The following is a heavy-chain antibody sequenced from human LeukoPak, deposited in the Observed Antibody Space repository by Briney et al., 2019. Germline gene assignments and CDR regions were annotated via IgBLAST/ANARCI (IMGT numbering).Heavy chain of an antibody. CDR2: TYWGDDK. Sequence: SAPKLVKHTETLTLTCSFSGCSLSTSQEAVGWIGQLTRNALEFLALTYWGDDKRYSPSLKARHTITQATSKNQVVLTMTNMDPVDTATYYCAHKPAQMNYFDTWGQGTLVTVSS. CDR1: GCSLSTSQEA. J-gene: IGHJ5*02. V-gene: IGHV2-5*02. CDR3: AHKPAQMNYFDT. D-gene: IGHD1-7*01.